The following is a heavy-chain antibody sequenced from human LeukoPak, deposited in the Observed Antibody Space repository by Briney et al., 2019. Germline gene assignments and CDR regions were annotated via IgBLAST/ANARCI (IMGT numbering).Heavy chain of an antibody. CDR1: GYTFTSYG. J-gene: IGHJ4*02. Sequence: ASVKVSCKASGYTFTSYGISWVRQAPGQGLEWMGWISAYNGNTNYAQKLQGRVPMTTDTSTSTAYMELRSLRSDDTAVYYCAREETNYYDSSGYFYYFDYWGQGTLVTVSS. V-gene: IGHV1-18*01. CDR2: ISAYNGNT. D-gene: IGHD3-22*01. CDR3: AREETNYYDSSGYFYYFDY.